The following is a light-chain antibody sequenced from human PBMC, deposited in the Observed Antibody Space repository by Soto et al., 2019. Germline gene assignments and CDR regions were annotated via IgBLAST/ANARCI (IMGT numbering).Light chain of an antibody. J-gene: IGKJ2*03. CDR1: QSVTNY. Sequence: EIVLTQSPATVSLSPGETATLSCRASQSVTNYLAWFQQKPGQPPRLLIYETSNRAAGVPARFSGSGSGTDFTLTISSLEPDDFAIYYCQQRRNGPPGFSFGLGTKLEIK. V-gene: IGKV3-11*01. CDR2: ETS. CDR3: QQRRNGPPGFS.